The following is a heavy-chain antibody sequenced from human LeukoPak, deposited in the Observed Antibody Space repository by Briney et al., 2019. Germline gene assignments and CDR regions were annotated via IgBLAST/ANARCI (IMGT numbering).Heavy chain of an antibody. CDR2: IYHSGST. V-gene: IGHV4-30-2*01. D-gene: IGHD4-11*01. J-gene: IGHJ4*02. CDR1: GGSISSGGYY. Sequence: PSQTLSLTCTVSGGSISSGGYYWSWIRQPPGKGLEWIGDIYHSGSTYYNPSLKSRVTISVDRSKNQFSLKLSSVTAADTAVYYCARADYKRLIDYWGQGTLVTVSS. CDR3: ARADYKRLIDY.